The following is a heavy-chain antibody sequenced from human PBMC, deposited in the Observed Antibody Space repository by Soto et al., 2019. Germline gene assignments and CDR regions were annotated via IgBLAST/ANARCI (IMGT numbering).Heavy chain of an antibody. D-gene: IGHD3-22*01. CDR2: IIPIFGTA. V-gene: IGHV1-69*13. J-gene: IGHJ4*01. Sequence: SVKVSCKASGGTFSSYAISWVRQAPGQGLEWMGGIIPIFGTANYAQKFQGRVTITADESTSTAYMELSSLRSEDTAVYYCASFRSYYYDSSGSTNFDSWGHGSLLTVSS. CDR3: ASFRSYYYDSSGSTNFDS. CDR1: GGTFSSYA.